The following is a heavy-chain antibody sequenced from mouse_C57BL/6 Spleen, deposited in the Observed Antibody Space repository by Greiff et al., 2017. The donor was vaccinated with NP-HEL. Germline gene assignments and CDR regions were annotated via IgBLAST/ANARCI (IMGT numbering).Heavy chain of an antibody. Sequence: QVQLQQPGAELVMPGASVKLSCKASGYTFTSYWMHWVKQRPGQGLEWIGEIDPSDSYTNYIQKFKGKSTLTVDKSSSTAYMQLSSLTSEDSAVYYCARRGGHGAMDYWGQGTSVTVSS. V-gene: IGHV1-69*01. CDR1: GYTFTSYW. CDR3: ARRGGHGAMDY. CDR2: IDPSDSYT. J-gene: IGHJ4*01. D-gene: IGHD1-1*02.